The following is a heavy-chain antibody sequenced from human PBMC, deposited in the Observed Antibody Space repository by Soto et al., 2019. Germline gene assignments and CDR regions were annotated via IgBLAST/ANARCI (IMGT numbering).Heavy chain of an antibody. J-gene: IGHJ5*02. CDR1: GGSISSGDYY. Sequence: SETLSLTCTVSGGSISSGDYYWSWIRQPPGKGLEWIGYIYYSGSTYYNPSLKSRVTISVDTSKNQFSLKLSSVSAADTAVYYCARAPDYGGNSPWGQGTLVTVSS. CDR2: IYYSGST. V-gene: IGHV4-30-4*01. D-gene: IGHD4-17*01. CDR3: ARAPDYGGNSP.